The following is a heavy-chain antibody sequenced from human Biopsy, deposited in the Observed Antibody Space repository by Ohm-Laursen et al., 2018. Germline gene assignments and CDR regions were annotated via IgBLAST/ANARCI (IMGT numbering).Heavy chain of an antibody. J-gene: IGHJ4*02. Sequence: SSVKVSCKVSGGPSTNYAFSWVRQAPGQGLEWVGRIVPILGHLNYAQRFQGRVSITADKSTSYIYMELSRLTSGDTAVYYCAADADGYYTEFDYWGPGTLVTVSS. CDR3: AADADGYYTEFDY. D-gene: IGHD3-3*01. CDR1: GGPSTNYA. V-gene: IGHV1-69*04. CDR2: IVPILGHL.